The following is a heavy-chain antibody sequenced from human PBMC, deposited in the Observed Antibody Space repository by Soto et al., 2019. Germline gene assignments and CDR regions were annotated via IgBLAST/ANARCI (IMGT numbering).Heavy chain of an antibody. CDR1: GDSITSSSFY. Sequence: SETLSLTCTVSGDSITSSSFYWGWIRQPPGKGLEWIGHIFHTGATYQNPTLKSRLRMSVDTSKNQFSLNLSSVTATDTAVYYCARRRIVPTTNFDYWGQGTLVTVSS. V-gene: IGHV4-39*01. D-gene: IGHD1-26*01. CDR3: ARRRIVPTTNFDY. J-gene: IGHJ4*02. CDR2: IFHTGAT.